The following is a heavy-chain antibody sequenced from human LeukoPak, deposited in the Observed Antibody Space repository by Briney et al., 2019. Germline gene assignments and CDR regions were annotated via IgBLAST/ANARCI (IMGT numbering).Heavy chain of an antibody. CDR2: SSWNDGST. D-gene: IGHD6-19*01. Sequence: PGGSLRLSCAASGFTFDDYCLGWVRQAPGKGLEWVSTSSWNDGSTGYADSVKGRFTISRDNAKNSLYLQMNSLRAEDTALYYCARVSDISVAAYFDYWGQGTLVTVSS. CDR3: ARVSDISVAAYFDY. CDR1: GFTFDDYC. V-gene: IGHV3-20*04. J-gene: IGHJ4*02.